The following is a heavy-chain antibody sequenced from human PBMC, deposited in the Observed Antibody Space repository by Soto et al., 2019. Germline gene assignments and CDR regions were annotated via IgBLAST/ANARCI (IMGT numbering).Heavy chain of an antibody. CDR3: ARVAYYDRSGYYGY. CDR2: ISGYNGNT. V-gene: IGHV1-18*04. CDR1: GYTFTIYG. Sequence: QVQLVQSGAEVKKPGASVKVSCKASGYTFTIYGISWVRQAPGQGREWMGGISGYNGNTDYAQNLQDRVTLTTDASTSSVYIELGSLRSDDTAVYYYARVAYYDRSGYYGYWGQGTLVTVSS. J-gene: IGHJ4*02. D-gene: IGHD3-22*01.